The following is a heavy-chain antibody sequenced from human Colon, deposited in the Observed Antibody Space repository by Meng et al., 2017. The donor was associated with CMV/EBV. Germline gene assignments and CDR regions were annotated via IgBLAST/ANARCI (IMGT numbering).Heavy chain of an antibody. CDR2: ISSSSSYI. V-gene: IGHV3-21*04. Sequence: GESLKISCAASGFTFSSYSMNWVRQAPGKGLEWVSSISSSSSYIYYADSVKGRFTISRDNAKNSLDLELNSLRLDDTGLYYCAKDRSYSAFGYFDDWGQGTLVTVSS. CDR3: AKDRSYSAFGYFDD. D-gene: IGHD1-26*01. J-gene: IGHJ4*02. CDR1: GFTFSSYS.